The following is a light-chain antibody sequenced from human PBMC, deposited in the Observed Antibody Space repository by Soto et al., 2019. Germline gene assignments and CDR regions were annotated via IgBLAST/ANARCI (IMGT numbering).Light chain of an antibody. CDR2: EVT. V-gene: IGLV2-8*01. CDR3: TSYAGSTIWV. CDR1: SSDVGAYNY. Sequence: QSALTQPPSASGSPGQSVTISCNGTSSDVGAYNYVSWYQQYPGKAPKLMIYEVTKRPSGVPDRFSGSKSGKTASLTVSGLDPEDEADYHCTSYAGSTIWVFGGGTKLTVL. J-gene: IGLJ3*02.